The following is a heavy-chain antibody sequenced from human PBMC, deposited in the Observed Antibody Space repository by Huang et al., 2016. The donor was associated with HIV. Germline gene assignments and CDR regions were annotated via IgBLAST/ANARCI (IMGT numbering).Heavy chain of an antibody. CDR2: ISISGGSI. CDR1: GFSFRGYY. CDR3: VREREMATLRVRSFDS. V-gene: IGHV3-11*01. Sequence: QVQLVESGGGLVKPGGSLRLACEASGFSFRGYYMSWIRQAPGKGLEWISLISISGGSIYYADSVRGRFTISRDNAKNSLYLQMNSLRVEDTAIYYCVREREMATLRVRSFDSWGQGTLVTVSS. J-gene: IGHJ4*02.